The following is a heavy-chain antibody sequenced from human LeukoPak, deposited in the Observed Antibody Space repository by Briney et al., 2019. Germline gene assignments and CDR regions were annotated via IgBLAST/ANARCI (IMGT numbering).Heavy chain of an antibody. V-gene: IGHV4-31*03. CDR1: GGSISSGGYY. D-gene: IGHD6-13*01. J-gene: IGHJ6*04. Sequence: SETLSLTCTVSGGSISSGGYYWSWIRQHPGKGLEWIGYIYYSGSTYYNPSLKSRATISVDTSKNQFSLKLSSVTAADTAVYYCARGRIAAAANRFYYYYYGMDVWGKGTTVTVSS. CDR2: IYYSGST. CDR3: ARGRIAAAANRFYYYYYGMDV.